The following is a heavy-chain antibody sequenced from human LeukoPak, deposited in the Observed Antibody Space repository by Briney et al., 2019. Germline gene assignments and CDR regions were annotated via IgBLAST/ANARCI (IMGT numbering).Heavy chain of an antibody. CDR2: ILYDGSNQ. D-gene: IGHD3-16*01. Sequence: PGRSLRLSCAASGFTFRSYAMHWVRQAPGKGLEWVAVILYDGSNQYYADSVKGRFTISRDNSKNTLYLQMNSLRAEDTAVYYCARGYVEDYYYYYGMDVWGQGTTVTVSS. J-gene: IGHJ6*02. CDR1: GFTFRSYA. V-gene: IGHV3-30-3*01. CDR3: ARGYVEDYYYYYGMDV.